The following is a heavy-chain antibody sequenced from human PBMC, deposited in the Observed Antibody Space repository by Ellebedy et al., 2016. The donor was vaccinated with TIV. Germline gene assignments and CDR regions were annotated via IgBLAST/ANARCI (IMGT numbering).Heavy chain of an antibody. D-gene: IGHD6-19*01. CDR1: GDSVSDSSTT. V-gene: IGHV6-1*01. CDR3: ARYNSGWKIFDY. CDR2: TYYRSKWYY. J-gene: IGHJ4*02. Sequence: SQTLSLTCAISGDSVSDSSTTWNWIRQSPSRGLEWLGRTYYRSKWYYEYAVSVYSRITINPDTSKNQFSLQLNSVTPEDTAVYYCARYNSGWKIFDYWGQGTLVTVSS.